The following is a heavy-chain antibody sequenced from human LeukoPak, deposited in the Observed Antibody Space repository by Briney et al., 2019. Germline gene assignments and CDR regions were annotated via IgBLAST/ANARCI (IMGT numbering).Heavy chain of an antibody. CDR1: GGSISSGGYY. D-gene: IGHD6-19*01. J-gene: IGHJ4*02. Sequence: SQTLSLTCTVSGGSISSGGYYWSWIRPHPGKGLEWIGQIYYSGSTYYNPSLKSRVTISVDMSTNQFSLKLIPGTAADPAIYYCASLAGAYLADYWGQGTLVTVSS. CDR3: ASLAGAYLADY. CDR2: IYYSGST. V-gene: IGHV4-31*03.